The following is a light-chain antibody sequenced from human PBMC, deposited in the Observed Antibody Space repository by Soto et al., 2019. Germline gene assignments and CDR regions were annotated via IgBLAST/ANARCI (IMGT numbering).Light chain of an antibody. Sequence: DIQMTQSPSSLSASVGDRVTMAVRASQSISSVLNCYPPKPGKAPKLLIYAASSLQSGVPSRFSGSGSGTDFTLTISSLQPEDFATYYCQKYNSAPLTFGGGTKVDIK. CDR1: QSISSV. J-gene: IGKJ4*01. CDR2: AAS. CDR3: QKYNSAPLT. V-gene: IGKV1-39*01.